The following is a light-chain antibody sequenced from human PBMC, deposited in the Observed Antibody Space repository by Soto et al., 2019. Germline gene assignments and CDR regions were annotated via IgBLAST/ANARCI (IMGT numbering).Light chain of an antibody. CDR2: AAS. CDR1: QSISTW. CDR3: QQLNSFPIT. Sequence: DIQMTQSPHTLSASVGDRVRMTCRASQSISTWLAWYQQKPGRAPKVLIYAASTLQSGVPSRFSGSGSGTEFTLTITSLQPEDFATYYCQQLNSFPITFGQGTRL. V-gene: IGKV1-5*01. J-gene: IGKJ5*01.